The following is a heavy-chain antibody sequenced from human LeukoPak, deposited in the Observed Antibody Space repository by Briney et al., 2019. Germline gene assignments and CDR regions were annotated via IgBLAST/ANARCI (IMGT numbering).Heavy chain of an antibody. CDR3: ARHLRGSGYYYYYYMDV. CDR2: IYYSGST. V-gene: IGHV4-59*08. CDR1: GGSISSYY. Sequence: SETLSLTCTVSGGSISSYYWSWIRQPPGKGLEWIGSIYYSGSTYYNPSLKSRVTISVDTPKNQFSLKLSSVTAADTAVYYCARHLRGSGYYYYYYMDVWGKGTTVTISS. D-gene: IGHD3-10*01. J-gene: IGHJ6*03.